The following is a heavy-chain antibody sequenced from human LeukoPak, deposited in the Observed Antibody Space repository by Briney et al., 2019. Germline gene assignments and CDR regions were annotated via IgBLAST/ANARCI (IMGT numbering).Heavy chain of an antibody. J-gene: IGHJ3*02. CDR2: IDARSGIT. CDR1: GFTFSSYG. CDR3: ARTYDFGRGPPGDAFDN. D-gene: IGHD3-3*01. Sequence: GGSLRLSCAASGFTFSSYGMHWVRQAPGKGPEWVSYIDARSGITDYADSVQGRFTISTDNAKESVFRQMNGLRVDDTAVYYCARTYDFGRGPPGDAFDNWGQGTPVTVSS. V-gene: IGHV3-48*01.